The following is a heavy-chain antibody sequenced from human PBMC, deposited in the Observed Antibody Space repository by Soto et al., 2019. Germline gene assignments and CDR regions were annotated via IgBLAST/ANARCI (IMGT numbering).Heavy chain of an antibody. V-gene: IGHV3-74*01. D-gene: IGHD4-17*01. CDR2: INSDGSST. J-gene: IGHJ4*02. Sequence: GGSLRLSCAASGFTFSSYWMHWVRQAPGKGLVWVSRINSDGSSTSYADSVKGRFTISRDNAKNTLYLQMNSLRAEDTAGYYCAIQGNDYGDYVFDYWGQGTLVTVSS. CDR1: GFTFSSYW. CDR3: AIQGNDYGDYVFDY.